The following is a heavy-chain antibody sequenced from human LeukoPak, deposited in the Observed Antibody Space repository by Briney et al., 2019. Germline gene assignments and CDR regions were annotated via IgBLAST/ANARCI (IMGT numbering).Heavy chain of an antibody. CDR3: ARDPEQLVDFPGWFDP. D-gene: IGHD6-13*01. V-gene: IGHV3-23*01. CDR2: ISGSGGST. CDR1: RFIFDNYG. J-gene: IGHJ5*02. Sequence: PGGPLRPSCAASRFIFDNYGMTWVRQAPGKGLEWVSGISGSGGSTYYADSVKGRFTISRDNSKNTLYLQMNSLRAEDTAVYYCARDPEQLVDFPGWFDPWGQGTLVTVSS.